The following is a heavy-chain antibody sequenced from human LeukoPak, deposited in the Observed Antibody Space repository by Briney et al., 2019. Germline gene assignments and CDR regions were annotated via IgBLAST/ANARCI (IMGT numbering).Heavy chain of an antibody. Sequence: GGSLRLSCAASGFTFSSYGMHWVRQAPGKGLEWVAVISYDGSNKYYADSVKGRFTISRDNSKNTLYLQMNSLRAEDTAAYYCAKDLRRWTTGGFDYWGQGTLVTVSS. CDR3: AKDLRRWTTGGFDY. CDR1: GFTFSSYG. J-gene: IGHJ4*02. V-gene: IGHV3-30*18. D-gene: IGHD4-23*01. CDR2: ISYDGSNK.